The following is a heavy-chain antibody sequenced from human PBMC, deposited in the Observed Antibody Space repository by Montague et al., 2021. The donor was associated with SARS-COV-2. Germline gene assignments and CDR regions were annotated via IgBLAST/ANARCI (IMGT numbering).Heavy chain of an antibody. CDR3: ARMGSAGPWIMSTYNFNI. Sequence: PALVKPTQTLKLTCTFSGFSLCTSGVCVSWIRQPPGKALEWLALIDWDDDKYYSASLKTRLTISKGPSTNQVVLTMTNMDPVDTGTYYCARMGSAGPWIMSTYNFNIWGQGTQVTVSS. CDR1: GFSLCTSGVC. V-gene: IGHV2-70*13. J-gene: IGHJ4*02. D-gene: IGHD3-3*01. CDR2: IDWDDDK.